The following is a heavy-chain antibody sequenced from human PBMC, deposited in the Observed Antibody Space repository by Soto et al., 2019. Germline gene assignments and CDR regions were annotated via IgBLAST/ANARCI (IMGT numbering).Heavy chain of an antibody. CDR2: MNPNSGNT. CDR1: GYTFTSYD. J-gene: IGHJ6*02. CDR3: ARSAPVKAAAGPSRPYYYGMDV. V-gene: IGHV1-8*01. Sequence: VASVKVSCKASGYTFTSYDINWVRQATGQGLEWMGWMNPNSGNTGYAQKFQGRVTMTRNTSISTAYMELSSLRSEDTAVYYCARSAPVKAAAGPSRPYYYGMDVWGQGTTVTVSS. D-gene: IGHD6-13*01.